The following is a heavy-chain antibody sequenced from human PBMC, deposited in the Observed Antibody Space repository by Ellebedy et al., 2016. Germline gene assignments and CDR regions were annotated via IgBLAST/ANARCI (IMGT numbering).Heavy chain of an antibody. CDR2: VYYTGNT. Sequence: SETLSLXXSFSGNSVSSSRYFWGWIRQPPGKGLEWIASVYYTGNTHYNPSLKSRVTISLDTSKNQFSLNLSSVTAADTAVYYCATTGEYSYGYGIDYWGQGTLVTVSS. V-gene: IGHV4-39*07. D-gene: IGHD5-18*01. CDR1: GNSVSSSRYF. J-gene: IGHJ4*02. CDR3: ATTGEYSYGYGIDY.